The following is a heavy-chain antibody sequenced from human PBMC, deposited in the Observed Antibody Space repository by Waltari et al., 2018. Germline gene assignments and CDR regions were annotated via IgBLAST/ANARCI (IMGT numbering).Heavy chain of an antibody. J-gene: IGHJ4*02. CDR2: ISSSGGHK. D-gene: IGHD2-2*01. CDR1: SFTVGAYS. CDR3: ATSEYQLVLVDEY. V-gene: IGHV3-21*01. Sequence: EVQLVESGGGLVKPGGSLGLPCVALSFTVGAYSMNWVRQAPGKGLEWVSSISSSGGHKFYAASMEGRFTISRDNAKNSLYLQMNSLRAEDTAVYYCATSEYQLVLVDEYWGQGTLVTVSS.